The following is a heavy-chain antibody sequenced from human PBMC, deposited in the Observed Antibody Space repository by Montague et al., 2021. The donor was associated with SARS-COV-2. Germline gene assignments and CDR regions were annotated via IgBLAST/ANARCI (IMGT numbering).Heavy chain of an antibody. Sequence: PPLVKLTQTPTLTCSFSGFSLTTPGVSVGWIRQPPGRALEWLALIDWTHDQYYSRSLGTRLTISPGTSKSQVVLTLTNVDTVDTATYYCARNRLSVFDFWGQGTLVTVSS. CDR1: GFSLTTPGVS. D-gene: IGHD2/OR15-2a*01. V-gene: IGHV2-70*01. J-gene: IGHJ4*02. CDR2: IDWTHDQ. CDR3: ARNRLSVFDF.